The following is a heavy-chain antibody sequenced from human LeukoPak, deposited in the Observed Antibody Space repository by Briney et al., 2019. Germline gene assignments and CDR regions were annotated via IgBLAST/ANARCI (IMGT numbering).Heavy chain of an antibody. V-gene: IGHV1-69*06. Sequence: ASVKVSCKASGGTFSNYAISWVRQAPGQGLEWMGGIIPIFDTPNFAQKFQGRVTITADKSTSTAYMELSRLRSDDTAVYYCARETYSSSWYYFDYWGQGTLVTVSS. J-gene: IGHJ4*02. CDR3: ARETYSSSWYYFDY. D-gene: IGHD6-13*01. CDR2: IIPIFDTP. CDR1: GGTFSNYA.